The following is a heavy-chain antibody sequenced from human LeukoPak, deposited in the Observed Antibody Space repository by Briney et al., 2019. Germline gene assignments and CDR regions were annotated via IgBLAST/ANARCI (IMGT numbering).Heavy chain of an antibody. CDR3: ARGPDHEQWLRWPKYFQH. V-gene: IGHV3-23*01. CDR1: GFTFSSYA. D-gene: IGHD3-22*01. Sequence: GGSLRLSCAASGFTFSSYAMSWVRQAPGKGLEWVSAISGSGGSTYYADSVKGRFNISRDNSKNTLYLQMNSLRAEDTAVYYCARGPDHEQWLRWPKYFQHWGQGTLVTVSS. J-gene: IGHJ1*01. CDR2: ISGSGGST.